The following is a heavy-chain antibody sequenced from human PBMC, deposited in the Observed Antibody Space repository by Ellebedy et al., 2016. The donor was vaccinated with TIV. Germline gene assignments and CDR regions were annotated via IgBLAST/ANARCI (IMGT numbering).Heavy chain of an antibody. CDR1: GFTFRTCA. CDR3: AKGCSSVNCYVDY. D-gene: IGHD2-2*01. V-gene: IGHV3-23*01. Sequence: GGSLRLSCAASGFTFRTCAMSWVRQAPGKGLEWVSGISGSGGTTNYADSVKGRFTISRDNSKNTVDLQVNSLKVEDTAVYYCAKGCSSVNCYVDYWGQGTLVTVSS. CDR2: ISGSGGTT. J-gene: IGHJ4*02.